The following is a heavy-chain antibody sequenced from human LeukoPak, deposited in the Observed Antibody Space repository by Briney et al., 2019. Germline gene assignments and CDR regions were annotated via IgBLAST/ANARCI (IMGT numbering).Heavy chain of an antibody. CDR3: AKDLVVPASYFDY. J-gene: IGHJ4*02. D-gene: IGHD2-2*01. Sequence: GGSLRLSCAASGFTFSCYAMSWVRQAPGKGLGWVSAISGSGDNTYYAASVKGRFTISRDNSKNTLYLQMNSLRAEDTALYYCAKDLVVPASYFDYWGQGTLVTVSS. CDR1: GFTFSCYA. V-gene: IGHV3-23*01. CDR2: ISGSGDNT.